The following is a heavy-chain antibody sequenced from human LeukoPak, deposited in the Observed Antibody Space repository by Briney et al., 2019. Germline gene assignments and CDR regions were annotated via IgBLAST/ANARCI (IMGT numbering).Heavy chain of an antibody. Sequence: ASVTVSCKVSGYTLTELSMHWVRQAPGKGLEWMGGFDPEDGETIYAQKFQGRVTMTEDTSTDTAYMELSSLRSEDTAVYYCATLLARELTYWYFDLWGRGTLVTVSS. V-gene: IGHV1-24*01. J-gene: IGHJ2*01. D-gene: IGHD1-26*01. CDR1: GYTLTELS. CDR3: ATLLARELTYWYFDL. CDR2: FDPEDGET.